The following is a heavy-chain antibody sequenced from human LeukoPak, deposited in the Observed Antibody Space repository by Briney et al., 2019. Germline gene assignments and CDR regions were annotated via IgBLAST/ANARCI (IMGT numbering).Heavy chain of an antibody. V-gene: IGHV4-39*07. D-gene: IGHD3-16*01. Sequence: SETLSLTCTVSGGSISSSSYYWGWIRQPPGKGLEWIGSIYYSGSTYYNPSLKSRVTISVDTSKNQFSLKLSSVTAADTAVYYCARASGFGGLDFDYWGQGTLVTVSS. CDR3: ARASGFGGLDFDY. J-gene: IGHJ4*02. CDR2: IYYSGST. CDR1: GGSISSSSYY.